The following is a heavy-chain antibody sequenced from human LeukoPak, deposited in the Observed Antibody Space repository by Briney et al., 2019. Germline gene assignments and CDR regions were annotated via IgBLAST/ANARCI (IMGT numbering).Heavy chain of an antibody. CDR2: MNPNSGRT. Sequence: GASVKVSCKASGYTFTDYYMHWVRQAPGQGLEWMGWMNPNSGRTNYAQKFQGRVTMTRDTSISTAYMELSSLRSDDTAVYYCARSKLAGQQLGDWFDPWGQGTLVTVSS. CDR3: ARSKLAGQQLGDWFDP. V-gene: IGHV1-2*02. J-gene: IGHJ5*02. D-gene: IGHD6-13*01. CDR1: GYTFTDYY.